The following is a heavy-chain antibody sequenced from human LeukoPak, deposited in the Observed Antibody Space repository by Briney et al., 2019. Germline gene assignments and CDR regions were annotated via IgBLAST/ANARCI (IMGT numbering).Heavy chain of an antibody. V-gene: IGHV3-23*01. J-gene: IGHJ5*02. Sequence: PGRSLRLSCAASGFTFSSYAMSWVRQAPGKGLEWVAAISGSGGNTYYADSVKGRFTISRDNSKNTLYLKMNSLRAEDTAVYYCAKDPNYYDSIAWFATWGQGNLVTVSS. CDR2: ISGSGGNT. CDR1: GFTFSSYA. CDR3: AKDPNYYDSIAWFAT. D-gene: IGHD3-22*01.